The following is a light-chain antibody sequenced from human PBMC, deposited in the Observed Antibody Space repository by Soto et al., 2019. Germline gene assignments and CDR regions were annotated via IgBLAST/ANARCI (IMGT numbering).Light chain of an antibody. CDR3: LSYAGNHIYV. J-gene: IGLJ1*01. CDR1: SSDVGGYNF. V-gene: IGLV2-8*01. Sequence: QSALTQPPSASGSPGQSVAISCTGTSSDVGGYNFVSWYQQHPGKTPKLMIYEVTKRPSGVPDRFSGSKSGNTASLTVSGLQAEDEADYYCLSYAGNHIYVFXSGTKVTVL. CDR2: EVT.